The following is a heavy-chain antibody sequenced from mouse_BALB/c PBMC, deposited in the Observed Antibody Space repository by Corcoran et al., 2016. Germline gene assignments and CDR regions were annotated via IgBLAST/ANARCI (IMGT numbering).Heavy chain of an antibody. CDR3: ANLDWYFDV. CDR2: IDPANGNT. CDR1: GFKIKDTY. Sequence: EVQLQQSGAELVKPGASVKLSCTASGFKIKDTYMHWVKQRPEQGLEWIGRIDPANGNTKYDPKFQGKATITADTSSNTAYLQLSSLTSEDTAVYYCANLDWYFDVCGAGTTVTVSS. V-gene: IGHV14-3*02. J-gene: IGHJ1*01.